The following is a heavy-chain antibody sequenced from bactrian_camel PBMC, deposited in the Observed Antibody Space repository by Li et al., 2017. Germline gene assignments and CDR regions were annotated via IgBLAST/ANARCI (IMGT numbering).Heavy chain of an antibody. CDR1: GYTSVRSS. Sequence: HVQLVESGGGSVQVGGSLTLSCAASGYTSVRSSLIWARQALGKEREGVAHISGRDTNYADSVKGRFTISRDNAKNTLYLQMNSLKSEDTAVYHCATDPDEFLGQGTQVTVS. V-gene: IGHV3-2*01. CDR2: ISGRDT. J-gene: IGHJ4*01.